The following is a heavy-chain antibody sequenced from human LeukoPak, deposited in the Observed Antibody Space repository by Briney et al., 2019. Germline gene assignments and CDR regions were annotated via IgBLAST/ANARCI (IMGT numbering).Heavy chain of an antibody. CDR1: GGSISGYY. Sequence: SETLSLTCTVSGGSISGYYWSWIRQPPGKGLEWIGYIYYSGSTNYNPSLKSRVTISIDTSKNQFSLKLSSVTAADTAMYYCARLVSGVGYFDYWGQGTLVTVSS. D-gene: IGHD6-19*01. V-gene: IGHV4-59*08. CDR3: ARLVSGVGYFDY. CDR2: IYYSGST. J-gene: IGHJ4*02.